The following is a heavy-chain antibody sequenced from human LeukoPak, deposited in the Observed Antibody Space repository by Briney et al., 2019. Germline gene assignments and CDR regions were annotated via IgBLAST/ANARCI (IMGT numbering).Heavy chain of an antibody. J-gene: IGHJ4*02. D-gene: IGHD3-10*01. CDR2: ISSSSSYI. V-gene: IGHV3-21*01. CDR1: GFTFSSYS. Sequence: GGSLRLSCAASGFTFSSYSMNWVRQAPGKGLEWVSSISSSSSYIYYADSVKGRFTISRDNAKNSLYLQMNGLRAEDTAVYYCASQVVRGVDPDWWGQGTLVTVSS. CDR3: ASQVVRGVDPDW.